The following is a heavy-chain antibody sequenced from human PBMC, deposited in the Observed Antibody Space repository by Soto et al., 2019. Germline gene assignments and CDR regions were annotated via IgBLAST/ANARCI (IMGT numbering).Heavy chain of an antibody. CDR2: IYYSGST. CDR1: GGSVSSGSYY. CDR3: ARDVNRLSAFDI. V-gene: IGHV4-61*01. Sequence: QVQLQESGPGLVKPSETLSLTCTVSGGSVSSGSYYWSWIRQPPGKGLEWIGFIYYSGSTNYNPSLKSRVTISVDTSKNQFSLKLSSVTAADTAVYYCARDVNRLSAFDIWGQGTMVTVSS. J-gene: IGHJ3*02.